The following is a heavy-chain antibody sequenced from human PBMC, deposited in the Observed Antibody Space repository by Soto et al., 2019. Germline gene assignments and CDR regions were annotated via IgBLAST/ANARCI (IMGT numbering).Heavy chain of an antibody. CDR3: ARDLAAAGTDYYGMDV. CDR1: GGTFSSYA. V-gene: IGHV1-69*12. CDR2: IIPIFGTA. Sequence: QVQLVQSGAEVKKPGSSVKVSCRASGGTFSSYAISWVRQAPGQGLEWMGGIIPIFGTANYAQKFQGRVTITADESTSTAYMELSSLRSEDTAVYYCARDLAAAGTDYYGMDVWGQGTTVTVSS. D-gene: IGHD6-13*01. J-gene: IGHJ6*02.